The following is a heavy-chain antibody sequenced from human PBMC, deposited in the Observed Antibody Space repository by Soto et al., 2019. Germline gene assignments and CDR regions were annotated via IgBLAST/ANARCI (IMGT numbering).Heavy chain of an antibody. CDR1: GGSISSGGYS. Sequence: SETLSLTCAVSGGSISSGGYSWSWIRQPPGKGLEWIGYIYHSGSTYYNPSLKGRVTISVDGSKNQFSLKLSSVTAADTAVYYCARSVRSNARLGSDYGMDVWGQGTTVTVSS. V-gene: IGHV4-30-2*01. CDR2: IYHSGST. J-gene: IGHJ6*02. CDR3: ARSVRSNARLGSDYGMDV. D-gene: IGHD3-16*01.